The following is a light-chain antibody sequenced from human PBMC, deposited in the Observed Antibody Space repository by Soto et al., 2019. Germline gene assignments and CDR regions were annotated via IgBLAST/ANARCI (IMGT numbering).Light chain of an antibody. CDR3: SLYTSSNTWV. J-gene: IGLJ3*02. CDR1: SSDVGSYNR. V-gene: IGLV2-18*01. CDR2: EVS. Sequence: QSVLTQPPSVSGSPGQSVTISCTGTSSDVGSYNRVSWYQQPSGTAPKLMIYEVSNRPSGVPDRFSGSKSGNTASLTISGLQAEDEADYYCSLYTSSNTWVFGGGTKLTVL.